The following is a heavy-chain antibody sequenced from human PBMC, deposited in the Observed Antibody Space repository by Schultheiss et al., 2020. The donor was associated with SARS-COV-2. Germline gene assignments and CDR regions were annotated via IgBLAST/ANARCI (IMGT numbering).Heavy chain of an antibody. Sequence: SETLSLTCTVSGGSISSYYWSWIRQPAGKGLEWIGRIYTSGSTNYNPSLKSRVTMSVDTSKNQFSLKLSSVTAADTAVYYCAKGQVGDPALRLGMFDYWGQGTLVTVSS. J-gene: IGHJ4*02. CDR3: AKGQVGDPALRLGMFDY. D-gene: IGHD3-16*01. CDR1: GGSISSYY. CDR2: IYTSGST. V-gene: IGHV4-4*07.